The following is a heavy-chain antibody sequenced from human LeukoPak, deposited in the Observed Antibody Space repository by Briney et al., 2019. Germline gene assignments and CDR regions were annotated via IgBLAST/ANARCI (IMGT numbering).Heavy chain of an antibody. Sequence: SETLSLTCTVSGGSISRSDYYWGWIRQPPGKGLDWIQSLYYRGSTYYNLSLKSRVNIAVDPSQNQVSLHQTSVTAADTADYYRLRRTLTSSDRPACDIWGQGTMVSVPS. J-gene: IGHJ3*02. CDR3: LRRTLTSSDRPACDI. V-gene: IGHV4-39*01. CDR2: LYYRGST. CDR1: GGSISRSDYY. D-gene: IGHD4-17*01.